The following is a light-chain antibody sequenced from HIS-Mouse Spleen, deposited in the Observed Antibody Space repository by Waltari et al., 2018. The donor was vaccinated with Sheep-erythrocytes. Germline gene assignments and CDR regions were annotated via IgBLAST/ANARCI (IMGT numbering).Light chain of an antibody. CDR2: EVS. J-gene: IGLJ3*02. V-gene: IGLV2-8*01. CDR3: SSYAGSNNWV. Sequence: QSALTQTPSASGSPGQSVTISCTGTSTDGGGYNYVSWYQQHPGKAPILMIYEVSKRPSGVPDRFSGSKSGNTASLTVSGLQAEDEADYYCSSYAGSNNWVFGGGTKLTVL. CDR1: STDGGGYNY.